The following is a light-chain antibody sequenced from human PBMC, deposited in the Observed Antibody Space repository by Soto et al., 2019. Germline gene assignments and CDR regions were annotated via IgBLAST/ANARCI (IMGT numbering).Light chain of an antibody. Sequence: DIQMTQSPSSLSASVGDRVTITCRASQGISIDLAWYQQKPGKVPKLLIYAASTLQSGVPSRFSGSGSGTDFTLTISSLQPEDVATYYWQKYNSAPHTFGQGTKLEIK. CDR3: QKYNSAPHT. J-gene: IGKJ2*01. CDR1: QGISID. CDR2: AAS. V-gene: IGKV1-27*01.